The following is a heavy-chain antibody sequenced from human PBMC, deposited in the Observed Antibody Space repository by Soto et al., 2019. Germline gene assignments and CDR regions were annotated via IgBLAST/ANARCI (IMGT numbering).Heavy chain of an antibody. CDR3: ARGRYCLTGRCFPNWFDS. CDR2: IYKSATT. CDR1: GASIPSVAYF. J-gene: IGHJ5*01. V-gene: IGHV4-30-4*01. Sequence: PSETLSLTCSVSGASIPSVAYFLAWTRQPPGQALEYIGYIYKSATTYYNPSFESRVAISLDTSKSQFSLNVTSVTAADTAVYFCARGRYCLTGRCFPNWFDSWGQGTLVTVSS. D-gene: IGHD2-15*01.